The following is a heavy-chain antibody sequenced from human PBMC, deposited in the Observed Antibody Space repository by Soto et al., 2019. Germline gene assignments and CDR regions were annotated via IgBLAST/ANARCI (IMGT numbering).Heavy chain of an antibody. Sequence: GGSLRLACAASGFTFSSYSMNWVRQAPGKGLEWVSYISSSSSTIYYADSVKGRFTISRDNAKNSLYLQMNSLRDEDTAVYYCARDLVVRGVIIPAFGYWGQGTLVTVSS. J-gene: IGHJ4*02. CDR3: ARDLVVRGVIIPAFGY. CDR2: ISSSSSTI. V-gene: IGHV3-48*02. CDR1: GFTFSSYS. D-gene: IGHD3-10*01.